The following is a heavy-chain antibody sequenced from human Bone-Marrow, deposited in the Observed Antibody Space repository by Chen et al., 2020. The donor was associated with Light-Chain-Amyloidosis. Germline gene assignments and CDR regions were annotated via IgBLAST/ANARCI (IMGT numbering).Heavy chain of an antibody. D-gene: IGHD5-18*01. CDR2: VRFDGSDK. V-gene: IGHV3-30*02. CDR1: GFVFTTYG. Sequence: VRLVESGGGVVRPGGSLRLSCTVSGFVFTTYGFQWVRQAPGKGLEWVSFVRFDGSDKYYADSVKGRFTISRGDSKNTLYLQMNSLRPEDTAVYYCAQLYSYGRPFKHWGQGTLVSVSS. J-gene: IGHJ4*02. CDR3: AQLYSYGRPFKH.